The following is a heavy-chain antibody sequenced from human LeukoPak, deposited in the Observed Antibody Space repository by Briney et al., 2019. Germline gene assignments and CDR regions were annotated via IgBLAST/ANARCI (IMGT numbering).Heavy chain of an antibody. D-gene: IGHD5-18*01. V-gene: IGHV3-7*01. J-gene: IGHJ5*02. CDR3: ARDIPGGASFLDQ. CDR1: GFTFNNYW. Sequence: GGSLRLSCAASGFTFNNYWMTWVRQAPGKGVEWVAHIHESGSYQNYVDSVKRRFTFSRDNTKSALYLQMSNLRAEDTAVYYCARDIPGGASFLDQWGQGTLVTVSS. CDR2: IHESGSYQ.